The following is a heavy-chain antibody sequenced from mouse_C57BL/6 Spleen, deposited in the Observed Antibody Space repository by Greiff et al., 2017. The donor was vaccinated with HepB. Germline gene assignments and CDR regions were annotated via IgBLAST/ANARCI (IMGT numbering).Heavy chain of an antibody. D-gene: IGHD1-1*01. CDR3: TSPYYYEDY. CDR2: IDPETGGT. Sequence: VKLQESGAELVRPGASVTLSCKASGYTFTDYEMHWVKQTPVHGLEWIGAIDPETGGTAYNQKFKGKAILTADKSSSTAYMELRSLTSEDSAVYYCTSPYYYEDYWGQGTTLTVSS. CDR1: GYTFTDYE. V-gene: IGHV1-15*01. J-gene: IGHJ2*01.